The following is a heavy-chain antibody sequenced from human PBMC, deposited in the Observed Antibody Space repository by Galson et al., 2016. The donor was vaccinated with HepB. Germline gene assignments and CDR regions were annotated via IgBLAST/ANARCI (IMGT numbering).Heavy chain of an antibody. CDR3: VKDYDSTGYYEGD. Sequence: SLRLSCAASGFTFSRYAMNWFRQAPGKGLEWVSTIGTSAQNTHYADSVKGRFTISRDNSKSTLYVQLSSLRAEDTAVYYCVKDYDSTGYYEGDWGQGTLVTVSP. CDR2: IGTSAQNT. V-gene: IGHV3-23*01. D-gene: IGHD3-22*01. CDR1: GFTFSRYA. J-gene: IGHJ4*02.